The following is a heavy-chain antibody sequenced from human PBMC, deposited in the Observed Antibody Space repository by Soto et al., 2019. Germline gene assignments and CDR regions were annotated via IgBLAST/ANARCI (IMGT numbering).Heavy chain of an antibody. D-gene: IGHD2-2*01. J-gene: IGHJ6*02. Sequence: GGSLRLSCAASGFTVSSNYMSWVRQAPGKGLEWVSVIYSGGSTYYADSVRGRFTISRDDAKNSVYLQMKGLRAEDSAVYYCVRLDCSGTSCYFYGLDVWGQGTTVTVSS. CDR2: IYSGGST. CDR1: GFTVSSNY. V-gene: IGHV3-53*01. CDR3: VRLDCSGTSCYFYGLDV.